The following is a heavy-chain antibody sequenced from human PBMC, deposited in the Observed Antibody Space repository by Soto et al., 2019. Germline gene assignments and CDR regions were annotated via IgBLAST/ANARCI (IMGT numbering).Heavy chain of an antibody. CDR3: AKNGQPPYYYYGLDV. V-gene: IGHV1-18*01. Sequence: ASVKVSCKASGYTFTRYGISWVRQAPGQGLEWMGWISGYNGDTNYAQKFQDRVSMTIDTSTGTAYMELRSLTSDDTAIYYCAKNGQPPYYYYGLDVWGQGTTVTVS. D-gene: IGHD2-8*01. CDR1: GYTFTRYG. J-gene: IGHJ6*02. CDR2: ISGYNGDT.